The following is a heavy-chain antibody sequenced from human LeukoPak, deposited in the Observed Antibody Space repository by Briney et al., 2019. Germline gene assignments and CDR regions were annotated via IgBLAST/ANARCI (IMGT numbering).Heavy chain of an antibody. CDR1: GFTFISYW. V-gene: IGHV3-7*01. J-gene: IGHJ6*03. CDR2: VKQDGSEK. D-gene: IGHD6-6*01. CDR3: ARADSSIAARLSRSSIFNYYYYMGV. Sequence: GGSLRLSCAASGFTFISYWMTWVRQAPGKGLEWVANVKQDGSEKYYVDSVKGRFTISRDNAKNSLYLQMNSLRAEDTAVYYCARADSSIAARLSRSSIFNYYYYMGVWGKGTTVTISS.